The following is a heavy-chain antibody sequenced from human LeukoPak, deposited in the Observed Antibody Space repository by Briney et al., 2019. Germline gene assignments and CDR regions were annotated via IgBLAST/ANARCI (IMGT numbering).Heavy chain of an antibody. CDR3: ARGWFGFWHNSYLDDNAFDV. CDR2: INQSGRT. CDR1: GGSFSGYY. J-gene: IGHJ3*01. D-gene: IGHD3-10*01. V-gene: IGHV4-34*01. Sequence: SETLSLTCAVYGGSFSGYYWSWIRQVPGKGLQWLGEINQSGRTNYNPSLKSRVTISVDPSKNQISLNLSFVTATDTAVYYCARGWFGFWHNSYLDDNAFDVWGPGTMVTVSS.